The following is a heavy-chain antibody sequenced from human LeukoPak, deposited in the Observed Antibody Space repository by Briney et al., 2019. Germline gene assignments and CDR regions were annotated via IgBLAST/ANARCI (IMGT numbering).Heavy chain of an antibody. V-gene: IGHV1-69*01. Sequence: SSVKVSCKASGGAFRNYGFTWVRQAPGQGLEWMGGVIPIFGTGKYAQKFQGRVTIIADEFTSAAYMELSSLRSEDTAVYYCASRYCSGGNCFSRDCYYYYMDVWGKGTTVTVSS. CDR3: ASRYCSGGNCFSRDCYYYYMDV. CDR2: VIPIFGTG. CDR1: GGAFRNYG. D-gene: IGHD2-15*01. J-gene: IGHJ6*03.